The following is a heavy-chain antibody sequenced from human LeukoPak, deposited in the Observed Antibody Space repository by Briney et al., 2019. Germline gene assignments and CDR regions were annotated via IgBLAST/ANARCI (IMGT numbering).Heavy chain of an antibody. V-gene: IGHV3-30*02. J-gene: IGHJ4*02. CDR1: GFTFSSYG. Sequence: PGRSLRLSCAASGFTFSSYGMHWVRQAPGKGLEWVAFIRYDGSNKYYADSVKGRFTISRDNSKNTLYLQMNSLRAEDTAVYYCAKGPIYGSGSYWEGGFDYWGQGTLVTVSS. CDR2: IRYDGSNK. D-gene: IGHD3-10*01. CDR3: AKGPIYGSGSYWEGGFDY.